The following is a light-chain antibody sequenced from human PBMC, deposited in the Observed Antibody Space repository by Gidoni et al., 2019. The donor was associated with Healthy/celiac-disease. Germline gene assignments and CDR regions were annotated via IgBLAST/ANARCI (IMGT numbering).Light chain of an antibody. CDR1: QSVSSN. CDR2: GAS. J-gene: IGKJ4*01. V-gene: IGKV3-15*01. CDR3: QQYNNWPPLT. Sequence: EIVMTQSPATLYVSPGARATLSCRASQSVSSNLAWYQQQPGQAPRLLIYGASTRATGIPTRFIGSGSWTEFTLTISSLQSADFTVYYCQQYNNWPPLTFGGGTKVEIK.